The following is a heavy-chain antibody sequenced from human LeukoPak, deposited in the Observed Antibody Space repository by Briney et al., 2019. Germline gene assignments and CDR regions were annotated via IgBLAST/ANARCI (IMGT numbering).Heavy chain of an antibody. J-gene: IGHJ4*02. V-gene: IGHV3-21*01. CDR1: GFTFSSYS. CDR2: ITSSSYI. D-gene: IGHD4-17*01. CDR3: ARDLVLYGDY. Sequence: GGSLRLSCAACGFTFSSYSMNWVRQAPGKGLEWVSSITSSSYIYYADSVKGRFTISRDNAKNSLYLQMNSLRAEDTAVYYCARDLVLYGDYWGQGTLVTVSS.